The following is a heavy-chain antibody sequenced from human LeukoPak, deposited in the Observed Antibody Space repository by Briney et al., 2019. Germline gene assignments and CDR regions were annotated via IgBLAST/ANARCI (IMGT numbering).Heavy chain of an antibody. D-gene: IGHD3-10*01. Sequence: SETLSLTCIVSGGSISSSSYYWGWIRQPPGKGLEWIGSIYYSGSTYYNPSLKSRVTISVDRSKNQFSLKLTSVTAADTAVYYCARVRYYYGSGSYYFDYWGQGTLVTVSS. J-gene: IGHJ4*02. V-gene: IGHV4-39*07. CDR1: GGSISSSSYY. CDR3: ARVRYYYGSGSYYFDY. CDR2: IYYSGST.